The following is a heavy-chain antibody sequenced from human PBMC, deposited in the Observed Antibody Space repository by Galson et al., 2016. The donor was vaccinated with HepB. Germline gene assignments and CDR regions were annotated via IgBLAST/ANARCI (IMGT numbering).Heavy chain of an antibody. V-gene: IGHV3-53*01. D-gene: IGHD1-14*01. CDR2: IDIGGTT. Sequence: SLRLSCAASGITVSSSYMIWVRQAPGKGLEWVSVIDIGGTTHYEDAATGRFTITRDNSKNTLELQMNSLRGEDTAVYYCARDSTVANRAGYWGQGTLVTVSS. J-gene: IGHJ4*02. CDR1: GITVSSSY. CDR3: ARDSTVANRAGY.